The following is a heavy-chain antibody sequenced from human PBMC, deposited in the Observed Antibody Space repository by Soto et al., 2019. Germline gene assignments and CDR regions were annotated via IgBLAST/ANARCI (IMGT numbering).Heavy chain of an antibody. J-gene: IGHJ6*02. D-gene: IGHD1-26*01. Sequence: ASVKVSCKASGGTFSSYAISWVRQAPGQGLEWMGGIIPIFGTANYAQKFQGRVTITADESTSTAYMELSSLRSEDTAVYYCARVHLGQSGSSKRDYYYYGMDVWGQGTTVTVSS. CDR2: IIPIFGTA. V-gene: IGHV1-69*13. CDR3: ARVHLGQSGSSKRDYYYYGMDV. CDR1: GGTFSSYA.